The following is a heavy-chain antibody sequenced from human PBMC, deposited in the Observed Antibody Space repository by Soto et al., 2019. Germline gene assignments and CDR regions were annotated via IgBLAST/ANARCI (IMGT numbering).Heavy chain of an antibody. Sequence: GASGKVSSEASLYTISKYGMVLVPQAPGKKVQWMGWINAGNGNTKYSQKFQGRVTITRDTSASTAYMELSSLRSEDTAVYYCARDYFSGGSCYSRYYFDYCGQGTLVPVSS. CDR2: INAGNGNT. V-gene: IGHV1-3*01. CDR3: ARDYFSGGSCYSRYYFDY. J-gene: IGHJ4*02. CDR1: LYTISKYG. D-gene: IGHD2-15*01.